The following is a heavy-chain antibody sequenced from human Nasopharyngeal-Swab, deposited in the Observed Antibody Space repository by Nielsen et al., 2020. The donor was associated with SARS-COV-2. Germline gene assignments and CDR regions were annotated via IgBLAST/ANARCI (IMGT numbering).Heavy chain of an antibody. CDR2: INAGNGNT. CDR1: GYTFTSYA. CDR3: ARDAPYIVVVPTDAFDI. D-gene: IGHD2-2*01. V-gene: IGHV1-3*01. J-gene: IGHJ3*02. Sequence: SVKVSCKASGYTFTSYAMHWVRQAPGQRLEWMGWINAGNGNTKYSQKFQGRVTITRDTSASTAYMELSSLRSEDTAVYYCARDAPYIVVVPTDAFDIWGQGTMVTVSS.